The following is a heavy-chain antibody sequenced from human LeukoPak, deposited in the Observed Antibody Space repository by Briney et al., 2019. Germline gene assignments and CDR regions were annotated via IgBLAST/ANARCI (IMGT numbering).Heavy chain of an antibody. CDR1: GGTFSSYA. V-gene: IGHV1-69*13. Sequence: ASVKVSCKASGGTFSSYAISWVRQAPGQGLEWMGGIIPIFGTANYAQKFQGRVTITADEPTSTAYMELSSLRSEDTAVYYCARGGGYCSGSSCYYSRFDYWGQGTLVTVSS. J-gene: IGHJ4*02. CDR2: IIPIFGTA. CDR3: ARGGGYCSGSSCYYSRFDY. D-gene: IGHD2-15*01.